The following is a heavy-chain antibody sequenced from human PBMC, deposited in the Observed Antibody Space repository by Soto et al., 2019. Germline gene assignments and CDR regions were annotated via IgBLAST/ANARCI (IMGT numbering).Heavy chain of an antibody. CDR1: GGSFSGYY. CDR3: ARVYGRNFDY. V-gene: IGHV4-34*01. J-gene: IGHJ4*02. Sequence: QVQLQQWGAGLLKPSETLSLTCAVYGGSFSGYYWSWIRQPPGKGLEWIGEINHSGSTNYNPSLMSRVTISVDTSKTQFSLKLSSVTAADTAVYHCARVYGRNFDYWGQGTLVTVSS. D-gene: IGHD3-10*01. CDR2: INHSGST.